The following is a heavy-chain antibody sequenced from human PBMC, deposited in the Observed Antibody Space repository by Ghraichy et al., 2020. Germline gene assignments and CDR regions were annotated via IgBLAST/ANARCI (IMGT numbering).Heavy chain of an antibody. CDR1: GFTFSSYD. Sequence: GGSLRLSCAASGFTFSSYDLSWVRQAPGKGLEWVSSISTSGGSTDCADSVKGRFTVSRDNAKDTLDLQMNRLTAEDTAIYYCAKGTATSGLSGVGYVDCWGQGTLVTVSS. D-gene: IGHD3-10*01. CDR2: ISTSGGST. V-gene: IGHV3-23*01. J-gene: IGHJ4*02. CDR3: AKGTATSGLSGVGYVDC.